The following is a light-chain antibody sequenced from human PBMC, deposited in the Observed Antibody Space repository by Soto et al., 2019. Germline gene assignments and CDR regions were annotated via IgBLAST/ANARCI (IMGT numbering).Light chain of an antibody. CDR2: GAS. J-gene: IGKJ5*01. V-gene: IGKV3-20*01. Sequence: IVLTHSPCSLSLSPVYRATLSFMAIQSVGGNVAWYQQIPGQPPKLLIFGASSRATGIADKFSGSGSGTDFTLTISRLEPADFALYYCQHYGAAPITFGQGTRLEIK. CDR1: QSVGGN. CDR3: QHYGAAPIT.